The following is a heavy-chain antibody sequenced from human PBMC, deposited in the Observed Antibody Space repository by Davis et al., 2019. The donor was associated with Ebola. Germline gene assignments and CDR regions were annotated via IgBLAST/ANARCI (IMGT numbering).Heavy chain of an antibody. CDR1: GGTFSSYA. J-gene: IGHJ6*02. CDR3: AMGKNSGYDYYYYGMDV. D-gene: IGHD5-12*01. Sequence: SVKVSCKASGGTFSSYAISWVRQAPGQGLEWMGGIIPIFGTANYAQKSQGRVTITADKSTSTAYMELSSLRSEDTAVYYCAMGKNSGYDYYYYGMDVWGQGTTVTVSS. V-gene: IGHV1-69*06. CDR2: IIPIFGTA.